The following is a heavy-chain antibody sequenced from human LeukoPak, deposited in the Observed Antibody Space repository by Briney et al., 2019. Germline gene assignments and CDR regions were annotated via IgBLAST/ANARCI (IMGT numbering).Heavy chain of an antibody. V-gene: IGHV3-7*05. D-gene: IGHD3-9*01. CDR2: IKQEGSEK. CDR1: GFTFRNYW. J-gene: IGHJ4*02. CDR3: ARDQGDYDILTGYYGY. Sequence: PGGSLRLSCAASGFTFRNYWMSWVRQAPGKGLEFVANIKQEGSEKYYVDSVKGRFTISRDNAKNSLYLQMNSLRAEDTAVYYCARDQGDYDILTGYYGYWGQGTLVTVSS.